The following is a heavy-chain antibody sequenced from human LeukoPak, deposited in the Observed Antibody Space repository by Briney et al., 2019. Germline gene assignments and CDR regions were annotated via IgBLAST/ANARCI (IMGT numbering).Heavy chain of an antibody. CDR3: ARETEAPGGRSWDF. D-gene: IGHD2-8*02. CDR1: GGSISSYY. Sequence: SETLSLTCTVSGGSISSYYWTWIRQPAGKGLEWIGRTHTSGTTNHNPSLKSRVTMSVDTSNDHFSLKLSSVTAADTAVYYCARETEAPGGRSWDFWGQGTLVTVSS. J-gene: IGHJ4*02. CDR2: THTSGTT. V-gene: IGHV4-4*07.